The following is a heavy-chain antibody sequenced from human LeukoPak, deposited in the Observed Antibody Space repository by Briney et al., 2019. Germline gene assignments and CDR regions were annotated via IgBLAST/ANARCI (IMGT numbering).Heavy chain of an antibody. Sequence: TSETLSLTCAVSGGSISSGGYSWSWIRQPPGKGLEWIGYIYHSGSTYYNPSLKSRVTISVDRSKNQFSLKLSSVTAADTAVYYCARGGGGTFDFWSGYYGYYGMDVWGQGTTVTVSS. J-gene: IGHJ6*02. CDR1: GGSISSGGYS. CDR2: IYHSGST. D-gene: IGHD3-3*01. V-gene: IGHV4-30-2*01. CDR3: ARGGGGTFDFWSGYYGYYGMDV.